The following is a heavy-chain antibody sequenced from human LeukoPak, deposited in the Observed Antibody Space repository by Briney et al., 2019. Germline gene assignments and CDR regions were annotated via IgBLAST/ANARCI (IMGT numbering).Heavy chain of an antibody. CDR3: ARGGMGSPLRMIVVVLAAEYGMDV. CDR2: ISYDGSNK. D-gene: IGHD2-2*01. Sequence: GRSLRLSCAASGFTFSSYAMHWVRQAPGKGLEWVAVISYDGSNKYYADSVKGRFTISRDNSKNTLYLQINSLRSEDTAVYYWARGGMGSPLRMIVVVLAAEYGMDVWGKGTTVTVSS. CDR1: GFTFSSYA. J-gene: IGHJ6*04. V-gene: IGHV3-30*04.